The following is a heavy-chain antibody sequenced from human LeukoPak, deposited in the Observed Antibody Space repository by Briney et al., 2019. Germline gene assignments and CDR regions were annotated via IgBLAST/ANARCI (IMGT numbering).Heavy chain of an antibody. Sequence: ETLSLTCAVYGGSFSDYSWTWIRQPPGKGLEWVANINTDGSAIFYADSVKGRFTISRENVKNSLSLQMNSLRAEDTAIYYCATTDDSAAGPFWGQGTLVTVSS. CDR2: INTDGSAI. CDR3: ATTDDSAAGPF. CDR1: GGSFSDYS. J-gene: IGHJ4*02. V-gene: IGHV3-7*01. D-gene: IGHD6-13*01.